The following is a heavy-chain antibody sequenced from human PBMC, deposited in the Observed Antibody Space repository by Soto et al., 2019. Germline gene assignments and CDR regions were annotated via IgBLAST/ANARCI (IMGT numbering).Heavy chain of an antibody. Sequence: EVQLVESGGGLVQPGRSLRLSCAASGFTFDDYAMHWVRQAPGKGLEWVSGISWNSGSIGYADSVKGRFTISRDNAKNSLYLQMNSLRAEDTALYYCAKELYSSGWFDYWVQGTLVTVSS. CDR2: ISWNSGSI. D-gene: IGHD6-19*01. J-gene: IGHJ4*02. V-gene: IGHV3-9*01. CDR1: GFTFDDYA. CDR3: AKELYSSGWFDY.